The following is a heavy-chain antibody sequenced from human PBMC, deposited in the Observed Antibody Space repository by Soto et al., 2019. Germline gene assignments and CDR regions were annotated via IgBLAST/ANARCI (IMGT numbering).Heavy chain of an antibody. V-gene: IGHV1-69*13. CDR2: IIPIFGTA. CDR3: ARDRGYYYDSSGYPGNAFDI. D-gene: IGHD3-22*01. Sequence: ASVKVSCKASGGTFSSYAISWVRQAPGQGLEWMGGIIPIFGTANYAQKFQGRVTITADESTSTAYMELSSLRSEDTAVYYCARDRGYYYDSSGYPGNAFDIWGQGTMVTVSS. J-gene: IGHJ3*02. CDR1: GGTFSSYA.